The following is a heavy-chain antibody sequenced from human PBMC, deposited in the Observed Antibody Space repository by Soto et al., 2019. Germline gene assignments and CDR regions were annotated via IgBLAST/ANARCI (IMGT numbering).Heavy chain of an antibody. Sequence: SETLSLTCTVSGGSIYNHYWSWVRQPPGKGLEWIGYIYYTGGTNYNPSLKSRVTISVDTSKNHFSLKLSSVTAADTAVYYCARHGRAARSYYYYCGMDVWGQGTTVTVSS. J-gene: IGHJ6*02. CDR3: ARHGRAARSYYYYCGMDV. CDR2: IYYTGGT. D-gene: IGHD6-6*01. CDR1: GGSIYNHY. V-gene: IGHV4-59*08.